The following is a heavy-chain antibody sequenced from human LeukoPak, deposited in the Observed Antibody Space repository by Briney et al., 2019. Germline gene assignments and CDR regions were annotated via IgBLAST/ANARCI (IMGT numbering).Heavy chain of an antibody. D-gene: IGHD6-13*01. V-gene: IGHV4-34*01. CDR1: GGSFSGYY. Sequence: SETLSLTCAVYGGSFSGYYWSWIRQPPGKGLEWIGEINHSGSTNYNPPLKSRVTISVDTSKNQFSLKLSSVTAADTAVYYCARGPSSWYYPRYFDLWGRGTLVTVSS. CDR3: ARGPSSWYYPRYFDL. CDR2: INHSGST. J-gene: IGHJ2*01.